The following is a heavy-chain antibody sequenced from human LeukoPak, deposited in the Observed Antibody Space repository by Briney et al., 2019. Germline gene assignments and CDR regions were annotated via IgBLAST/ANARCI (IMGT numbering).Heavy chain of an antibody. J-gene: IGHJ6*02. CDR1: GYIFTDYY. CDR3: ARDYSNYDYYYAMDV. Sequence: GASVTVSCKAAGYIFTDYYVHWVRQAPGQGLEWMGRINSNSGGTNYAQKFQGRVTMTRDTSISTAYMELSRLGSDDTAVYYCARDYSNYDYYYAMDVWGQGTTVTASS. D-gene: IGHD4-11*01. CDR2: INSNSGGT. V-gene: IGHV1-2*06.